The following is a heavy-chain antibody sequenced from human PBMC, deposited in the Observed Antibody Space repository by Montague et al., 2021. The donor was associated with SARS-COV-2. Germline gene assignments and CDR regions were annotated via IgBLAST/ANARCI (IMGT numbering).Heavy chain of an antibody. CDR1: GDSFGGDY. D-gene: IGHD2-2*01. CDR3: ARFAYRLLFIASYYGMDV. CDR2: ISHRGST. V-gene: IGHV4-34*01. J-gene: IGHJ6*02. Sequence: SETLSLTCAVYGDSFGGDYWRWTREPTAEGQARFGVISHRGSTNYNPSLKSRVTISIDTSKNQFSLKLSSVTAADTAVYYCARFAYRLLFIASYYGMDVWGQGATVTVSS.